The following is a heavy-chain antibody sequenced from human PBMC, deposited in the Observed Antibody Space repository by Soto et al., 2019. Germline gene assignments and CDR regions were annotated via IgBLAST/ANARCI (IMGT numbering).Heavy chain of an antibody. D-gene: IGHD5-12*01. J-gene: IGHJ4*02. CDR2: IYHSGST. V-gene: IGHV4-30-2*01. CDR1: GSSISSNGYS. Sequence: SETLSLTCAVCGSSISSNGYSWSWIRQPPGKGLEWIGYIYHSGSTYYNPSLKSRVTISVDRSKNQFSLKLSSVTAADTAVYYCARDHHRYSGYDYVDYWGQGTLVTVS. CDR3: ARDHHRYSGYDYVDY.